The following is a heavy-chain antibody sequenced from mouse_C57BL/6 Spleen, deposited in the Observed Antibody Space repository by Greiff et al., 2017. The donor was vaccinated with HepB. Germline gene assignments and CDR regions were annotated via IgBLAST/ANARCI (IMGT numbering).Heavy chain of an antibody. CDR1: GYSITSDY. D-gene: IGHD2-4*01. J-gene: IGHJ1*03. CDR2: ISYSGST. Sequence: VQLKESGPGLAKPSQTLSLTCSVTGYSITSDYWNWIRKFPGNKLEYMGYISYSGSTYYNPSLKSRISITRDTSKNQYYLQLNSVTTEDTATYYCARGYDYDEGYWYFDVWGTGTTVTVSS. CDR3: ARGYDYDEGYWYFDV. V-gene: IGHV3-8*01.